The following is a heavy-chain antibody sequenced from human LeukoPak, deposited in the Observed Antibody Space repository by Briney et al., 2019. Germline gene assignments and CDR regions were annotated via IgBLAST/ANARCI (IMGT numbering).Heavy chain of an antibody. Sequence: SETLSLTSTVSGGSISSGSCYWSWIRQPAGKGLEWIGRMYTSGSTNDNPSLKSRVTISVDTSKNQFSLKLSSVTAADTAVYYCARVPAYYDRSGYGAFVIWGQGTMVTVSS. J-gene: IGHJ3*02. V-gene: IGHV4-61*02. CDR1: GGSISSGSCY. CDR3: ARVPAYYDRSGYGAFVI. CDR2: MYTSGST. D-gene: IGHD3-22*01.